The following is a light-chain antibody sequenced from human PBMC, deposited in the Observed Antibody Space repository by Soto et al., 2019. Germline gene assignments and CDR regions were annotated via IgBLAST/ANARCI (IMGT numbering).Light chain of an antibody. Sequence: QSALTQPASVSGSPGQSITISCIGSSSDVGGYNYVSWYQQHPGKAPKLMIYEVTNRPSGVSNRFSGSKSGNSASLTISGPQAEDEADYYCSSYTSSSILVFGGGTKVTVL. CDR2: EVT. J-gene: IGLJ2*01. CDR3: SSYTSSSILV. V-gene: IGLV2-14*01. CDR1: SSDVGGYNY.